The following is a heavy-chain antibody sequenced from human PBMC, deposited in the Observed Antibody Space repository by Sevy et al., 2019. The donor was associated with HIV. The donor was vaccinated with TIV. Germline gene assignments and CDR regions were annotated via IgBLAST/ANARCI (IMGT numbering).Heavy chain of an antibody. Sequence: ASVKVSCKASGGTFSSYAISWVRQAPGQGLEWMGGIIPIFGTANYAQKFQGRVTITADESTSTAYMELSSLRSKDTAVYYCARAGDYSKHYYYYYMDVWGKGTTVTVSS. J-gene: IGHJ6*03. V-gene: IGHV1-69*13. CDR2: IIPIFGTA. CDR1: GGTFSSYA. D-gene: IGHD4-4*01. CDR3: ARAGDYSKHYYYYYMDV.